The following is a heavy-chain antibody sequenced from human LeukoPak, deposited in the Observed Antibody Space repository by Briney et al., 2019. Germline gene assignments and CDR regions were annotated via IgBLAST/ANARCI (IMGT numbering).Heavy chain of an antibody. D-gene: IGHD6-19*01. V-gene: IGHV3-7*01. CDR1: GFTFSTYW. Sequence: GGSLRLSCVASGFTFSTYWMSWVRQAPGKGLEWVANIKEDGKEKYSVDSVKGRFTISRDNAKNSLYLQTNNLRVEDTAVYYCATSQTTSGRYGNAFDIWGQGTMVTVSS. CDR3: ATSQTTSGRYGNAFDI. J-gene: IGHJ3*02. CDR2: IKEDGKEK.